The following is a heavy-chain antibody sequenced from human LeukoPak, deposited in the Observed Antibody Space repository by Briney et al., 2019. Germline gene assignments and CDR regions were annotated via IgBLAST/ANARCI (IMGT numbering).Heavy chain of an antibody. V-gene: IGHV3-15*07. CDR2: IKSKTDGGTT. Sequence: GGSLRLSCAVSGFSFTNVWMNWVRQAPGKGLEWVGRIKSKTDGGTTDYAAPVKGRFTISRDDSKNTLYLQMNSLKTEDTAVYYCTTKHYYYYYGMDVWGQGTTVTVSS. CDR1: GFSFTNVW. CDR3: TTKHYYYYYGMDV. J-gene: IGHJ6*02.